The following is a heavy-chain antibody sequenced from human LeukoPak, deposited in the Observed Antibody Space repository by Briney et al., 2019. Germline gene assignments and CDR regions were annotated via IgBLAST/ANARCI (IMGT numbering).Heavy chain of an antibody. V-gene: IGHV4-59*08. Sequence: PSETLSLTCTVSGGSISSYYWSWIRQPPGKGLEWIGYIYYSGSTNYNPSLKSRVTISVDTSKNQFSLKLSSVTAADTAVYYCARHAVTSPRGWFDPWGQGTLVTVSS. CDR1: GGSISSYY. J-gene: IGHJ5*02. D-gene: IGHD3-10*01. CDR3: ARHAVTSPRGWFDP. CDR2: IYYSGST.